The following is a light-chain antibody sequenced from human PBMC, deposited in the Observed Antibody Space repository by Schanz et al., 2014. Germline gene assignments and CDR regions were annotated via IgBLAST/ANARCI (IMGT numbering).Light chain of an antibody. J-gene: IGLJ2*01. CDR1: SSDASVYNY. V-gene: IGLV2-23*02. CDR2: EVS. Sequence: QSALTQPASVSGSPGQSITISCTGTSSDASVYNYVSWYQQHPGKAPKLMIYEVSQWPSGVSDRFSGSKSGNTASLTISGLQAEDEAHYYCCSYELSSTVIFGGGTKLTVL. CDR3: CSYELSSTVI.